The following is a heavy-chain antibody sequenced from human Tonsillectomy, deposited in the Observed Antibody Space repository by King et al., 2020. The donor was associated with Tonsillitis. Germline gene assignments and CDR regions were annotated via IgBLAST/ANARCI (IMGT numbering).Heavy chain of an antibody. V-gene: IGHV3-30-3*01. CDR3: ARGPFRDGYNLAY. CDR1: GFILSSYA. CDR2: ISYDGSNK. Sequence: VQLVESGGGVVQPGRSLRLSCAASGFILSSYAMHRVRQAPGKGLEWVAVISYDGSNKYYADSVKGRFTISRDNSKNTLYLQMNSLRVEDTGVYYCARGPFRDGYNLAYWGQGTLVTVSS. D-gene: IGHD5-24*01. J-gene: IGHJ4*02.